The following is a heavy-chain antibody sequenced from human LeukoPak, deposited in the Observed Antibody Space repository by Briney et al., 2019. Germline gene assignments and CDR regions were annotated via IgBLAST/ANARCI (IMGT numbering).Heavy chain of an antibody. V-gene: IGHV3-9*01. CDR3: AKLKDRSGYYYFDY. CDR2: ISWNSGSI. Sequence: PGGSLRLSCAASGFTFDEYAMHWVRQAPGKGLEWVSGISWNSGSIGYADSVKGRFTISRDNAKNSLYLQMNSLRAEDTALYYCAKLKDRSGYYYFDYWGQGTLVTVSS. CDR1: GFTFDEYA. J-gene: IGHJ4*02. D-gene: IGHD5-12*01.